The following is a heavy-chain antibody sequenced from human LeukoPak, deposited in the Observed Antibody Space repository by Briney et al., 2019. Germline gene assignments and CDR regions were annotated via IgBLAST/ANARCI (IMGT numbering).Heavy chain of an antibody. D-gene: IGHD5-12*01. J-gene: IGHJ6*02. CDR1: DFTFGDYA. CDR2: IRNEAFGGTT. V-gene: IGHV3-49*04. Sequence: PGRSLRLSCAASDFTFGDYALSWVRQAPGKGLEWVALIRNEAFGGTTEYAASVEGRFSISRDHSNSYLQMNRLQTEDTAVYYCTRGGIVATIGYGMDVWGQGTTVTVS. CDR3: TRGGIVATIGYGMDV.